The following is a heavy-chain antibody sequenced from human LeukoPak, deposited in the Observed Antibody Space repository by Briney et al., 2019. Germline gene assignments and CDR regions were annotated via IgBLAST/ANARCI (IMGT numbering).Heavy chain of an antibody. CDR1: GGSFSGYY. CDR3: ARTTEAHSWRTRYYDYYMDV. D-gene: IGHD6-13*01. V-gene: IGHV4-34*01. Sequence: KSSETLSLTCAVYGGSFSGYYWSWIRQPPGKGLEWIGEINHSGSTNYNPSLKSRVSMSVDTSKNQFSLNVTSVTAADTAVYYCARTTEAHSWRTRYYDYYMDVWGKGTTVTVSS. CDR2: INHSGST. J-gene: IGHJ6*03.